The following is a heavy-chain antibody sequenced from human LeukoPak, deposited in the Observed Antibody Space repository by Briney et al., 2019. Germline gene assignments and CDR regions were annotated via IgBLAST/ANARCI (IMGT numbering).Heavy chain of an antibody. CDR3: AKDSFSSR. D-gene: IGHD2-2*01. CDR1: GFTFSRDS. V-gene: IGHV3-23*01. J-gene: IGHJ4*02. Sequence: PGGSLRLSCAASGFTFSRDSMTWVRQAPGKGLEWVSTISGSGVSTFYADPVKGRLTISRDNSKNTLYLHMNSLSAEDTAIYYCAKDSFSSRWGQGTLVTVSS. CDR2: ISGSGVST.